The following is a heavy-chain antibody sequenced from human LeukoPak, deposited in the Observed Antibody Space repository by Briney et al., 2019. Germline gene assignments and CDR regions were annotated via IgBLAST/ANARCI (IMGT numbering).Heavy chain of an antibody. Sequence: TGGSLRLSCAASGSTFSSYSMNWVRQAPGKGLEWVSSISSSSSYIYYADSVKGRFTISRDNAKNSLYLQMNSLRAEDTAVYYCARDRDSSGWYLRGRAPYYFDYWGQGTLVTVSS. D-gene: IGHD6-19*01. CDR1: GSTFSSYS. V-gene: IGHV3-21*01. CDR2: ISSSSSYI. CDR3: ARDRDSSGWYLRGRAPYYFDY. J-gene: IGHJ4*02.